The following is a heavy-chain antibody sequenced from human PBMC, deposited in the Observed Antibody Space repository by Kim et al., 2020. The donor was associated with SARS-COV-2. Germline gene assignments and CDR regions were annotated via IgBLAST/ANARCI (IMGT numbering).Heavy chain of an antibody. J-gene: IGHJ4*02. Sequence: ASVKVSCKASGYTFTSYYMHWVRQAPGQGLEWMGIINPSGGRTSYAQKFQGRVTMTRDTSTSTVYMELSSLRSEDTAVYYCARDLSGGWSFDYWGQGSLVTVSS. CDR1: GYTFTSYY. V-gene: IGHV1-46*01. D-gene: IGHD6-19*01. CDR2: INPSGGRT. CDR3: ARDLSGGWSFDY.